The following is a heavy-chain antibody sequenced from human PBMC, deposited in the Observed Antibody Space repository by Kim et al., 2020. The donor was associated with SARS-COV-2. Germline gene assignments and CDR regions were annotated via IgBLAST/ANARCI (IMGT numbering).Heavy chain of an antibody. Sequence: KGRFTISRDNAKNSLYLQMNSLRAEDTAVYYCARDRAIAVADYYYYYGMDVWGQGTTVTVSS. V-gene: IGHV3-48*03. CDR3: ARDRAIAVADYYYYYGMDV. D-gene: IGHD6-19*01. J-gene: IGHJ6*02.